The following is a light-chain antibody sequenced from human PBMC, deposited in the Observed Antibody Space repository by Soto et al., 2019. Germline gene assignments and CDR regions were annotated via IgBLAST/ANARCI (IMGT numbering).Light chain of an antibody. V-gene: IGKV3-20*01. J-gene: IGKJ4*01. CDR2: GAS. CDR3: QRYGSSSLS. Sequence: EIVLTQSPGTLSLSPGERATLSCRASQSVSSSYLAWYQQKPGQAPRLLIYGASSRATGIPDRFSGSGSGTDFTLTISRLEPEDFAVYYCQRYGSSSLSFGGGTMGDIK. CDR1: QSVSSSY.